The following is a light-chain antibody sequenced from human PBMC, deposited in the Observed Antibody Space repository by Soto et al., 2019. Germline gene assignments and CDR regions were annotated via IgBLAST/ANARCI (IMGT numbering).Light chain of an antibody. V-gene: IGKV1-17*01. CDR3: QHPKSTLIT. CDR2: AAS. Sequence: IQGPQSQSSLSESVGDRVTITCRASQSIRNDLGWYQQKPGKAPKLLIYAASTLQSGVPSRFSGSGSGTEFTLTISSLQPEDFATYYCQHPKSTLITFGQGTRLEI. CDR1: QSIRND. J-gene: IGKJ5*01.